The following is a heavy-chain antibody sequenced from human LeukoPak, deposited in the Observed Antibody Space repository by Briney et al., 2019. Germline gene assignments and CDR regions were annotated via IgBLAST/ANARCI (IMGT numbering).Heavy chain of an antibody. CDR2: IYYNGRA. J-gene: IGHJ4*02. V-gene: IGHV4-59*01. Sequence: KTSETLSLTCAVSGGSISSYYWSWIRQPPGKGLEWIGYIYYNGRANYTPSLKSRVTMSVDTSKSQFPLKLSSVTAADTAVYYCGTVSGTSAIVYWGQGTLVAVSS. CDR1: GGSISSYY. CDR3: GTVSGTSAIVY. D-gene: IGHD3-10*01.